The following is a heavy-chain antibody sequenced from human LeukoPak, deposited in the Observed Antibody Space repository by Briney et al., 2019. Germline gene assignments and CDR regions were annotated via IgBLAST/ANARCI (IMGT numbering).Heavy chain of an antibody. CDR3: ARHRPGVVRGATMGFDY. D-gene: IGHD3-10*01. CDR2: IYYSGST. CDR1: GGSISSYY. Sequence: PSETLSLTCTVSGGSISSYYWGWIRQPPGKGLEWIGSIYYSGSTYYNPSLKSRVTISVDTSKNQFSLKLSSVTAADTAVYYCARHRPGVVRGATMGFDYWGQGTLVTVSS. J-gene: IGHJ4*02. V-gene: IGHV4-39*01.